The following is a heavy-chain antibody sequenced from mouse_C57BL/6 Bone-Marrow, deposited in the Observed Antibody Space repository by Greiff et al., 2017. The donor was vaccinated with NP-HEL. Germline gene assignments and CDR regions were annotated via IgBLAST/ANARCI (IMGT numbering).Heavy chain of an antibody. CDR2: IHPNSGST. CDR3: ARKGEGITTVVAKRGNWYFDV. D-gene: IGHD1-1*01. J-gene: IGHJ1*03. CDR1: GYTFTSYW. V-gene: IGHV1-64*01. Sequence: QVQLQQPGAELVKPGASVKLSCKASGYTFTSYWMHWVKQRPGQGLEWIGMIHPNSGSTNYNEKFKSKATLTVDKSSSTAYMQLSSLTSEDSAVYYCARKGEGITTVVAKRGNWYFDVWGTGTTVTVSS.